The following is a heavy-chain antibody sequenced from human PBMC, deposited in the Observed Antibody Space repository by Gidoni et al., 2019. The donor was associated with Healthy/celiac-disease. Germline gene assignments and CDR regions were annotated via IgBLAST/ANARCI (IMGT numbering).Heavy chain of an antibody. CDR1: GGSISSGGYY. CDR2: IYYSGST. V-gene: IGHV4-31*03. J-gene: IGHJ4*02. D-gene: IGHD6-13*01. Sequence: QVQLQESGPGLVKPSQTLSLTCTVSGGSISSGGYYWRWIRQHPGKGLEWIGYIYYSGSTYYNPSLKSRVTISVDTSKNQFSLKLSSVTAADTAVYYCARSPAAAAGTNYFDYWGQGTLVTVSS. CDR3: ARSPAAAAGTNYFDY.